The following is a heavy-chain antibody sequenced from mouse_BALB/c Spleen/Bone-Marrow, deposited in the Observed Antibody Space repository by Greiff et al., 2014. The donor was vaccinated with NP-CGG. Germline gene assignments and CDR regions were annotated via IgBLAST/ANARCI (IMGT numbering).Heavy chain of an antibody. CDR3: TRRSTMTTFAY. CDR2: INPNNGDT. D-gene: IGHD2-4*01. CDR1: GYTFTDYY. V-gene: IGHV1-26*01. J-gene: IGHJ3*01. Sequence: VQLQQSGPELVKPGASVKMSCKASGYTFTDYYMKWVKQSHGKCPEWIGDINPNNGDTFYNQKFKGKATLTVDKSSSTAYMQLNSLTSEDSAVCYCTRRSTMTTFAYWGQGTLVTVSA.